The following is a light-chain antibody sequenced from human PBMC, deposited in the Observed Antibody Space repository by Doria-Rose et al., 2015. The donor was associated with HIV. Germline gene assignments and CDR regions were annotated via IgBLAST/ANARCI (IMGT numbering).Light chain of an antibody. J-gene: IGLJ2*01. V-gene: IGLV3-25*03. CDR3: QSADSSGTFL. CDR2: KDS. CDR1: GLPSQY. Sequence: SPGQTARITCSGDGLPSQYAYWYQQKPGQAPVLVIYKDSERPSGIPERISGSSSGTTVTLTISGAQAEDEADYHCQSADSSGTFLFGGGTKLTVL.